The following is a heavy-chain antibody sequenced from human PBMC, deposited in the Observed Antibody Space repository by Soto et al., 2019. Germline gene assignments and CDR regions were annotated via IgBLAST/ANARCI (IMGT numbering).Heavy chain of an antibody. V-gene: IGHV4-61*01. Sequence: SETLSLTCSVSGGSVSDKTYYWSWIRQPPGKRLEWIGYVYYSGTTNHNPSLKSRVTISVDLSKNRFSLRLSSVTTADTALYYCARTTAVPNTLRSRYFFDYWGQGTLVTVSS. CDR1: GGSVSDKTYY. CDR3: ARTTAVPNTLRSRYFFDY. D-gene: IGHD4-17*01. CDR2: VYYSGTT. J-gene: IGHJ4*02.